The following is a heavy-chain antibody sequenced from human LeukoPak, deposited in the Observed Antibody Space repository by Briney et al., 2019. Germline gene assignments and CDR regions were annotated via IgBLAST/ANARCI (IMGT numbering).Heavy chain of an antibody. CDR3: TTANWYVFEN. V-gene: IGHV3-7*01. CDR2: ITLDGSDS. CDR1: GFPFSSYW. J-gene: IGHJ4*02. Sequence: GGSLRLSCAASGFPFSSYWMAWVRQAPGKGLEWVATITLDGSDSYYVESVKGRFTVSRDNAKNTLYLQMNSLRAEDTAVFYCTTANWYVFENWGQGYLVTVSS. D-gene: IGHD1-1*01.